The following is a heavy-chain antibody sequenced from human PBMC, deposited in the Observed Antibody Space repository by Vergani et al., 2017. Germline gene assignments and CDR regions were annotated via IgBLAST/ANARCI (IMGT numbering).Heavy chain of an antibody. CDR2: IDHTGRP. D-gene: IGHD4-11*01. Sequence: QVQLQQWGGGLLKPSETLSLTCVVNGGSFTSYHWTWIRQSPGEGLEWVGDIDHTGRPDYNPSLKSRLTMSVDKSRNQFSLTLNSVTATDTAIYFSARVNTETNGHLYYYYDMDVWGQGTAVTVS. CDR3: ARVNTETNGHLYYYYDMDV. CDR1: GGSFTSYH. J-gene: IGHJ6*02. V-gene: IGHV4-34*01.